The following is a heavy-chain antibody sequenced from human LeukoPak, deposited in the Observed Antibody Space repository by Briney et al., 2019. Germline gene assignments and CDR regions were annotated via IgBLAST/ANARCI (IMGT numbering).Heavy chain of an antibody. V-gene: IGHV1-2*02. CDR3: ARKGKVGAKGGFDH. J-gene: IGHJ4*02. Sequence: ASVKVSCKASGYTFTGYYMHWVRQAPGQGLEWMGCINPNSGGTNYAQKFQGRVTMTRDTSISTAYMELSRLRSDDTAVYYCARKGKVGAKGGFDHWGQGTLVTVSS. CDR2: INPNSGGT. D-gene: IGHD1-26*01. CDR1: GYTFTGYY.